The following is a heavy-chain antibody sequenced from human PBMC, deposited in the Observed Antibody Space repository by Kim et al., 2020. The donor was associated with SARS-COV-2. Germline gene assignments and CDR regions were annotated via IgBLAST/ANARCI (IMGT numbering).Heavy chain of an antibody. V-gene: IGHV3-53*01. CDR2: IYTDRRT. J-gene: IGHJ6*02. D-gene: IGHD1-1*01. CDR3: ARDPPTTSDFGLDV. Sequence: GGSLRLSCAASGFAVSTSFMTWIRQAPGKGLEWLSFIYTDRRTYYADSVQGRFTISRDDSKNTVYLQMNSLRAEDTAVYYCARDPPTTSDFGLDVWGQGTTVTVSS. CDR1: GFAVSTSF.